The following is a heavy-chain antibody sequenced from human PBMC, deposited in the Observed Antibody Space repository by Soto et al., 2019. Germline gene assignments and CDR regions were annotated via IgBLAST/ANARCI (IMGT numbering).Heavy chain of an antibody. CDR3: ARRPPRVAVAGMVEI. D-gene: IGHD6-19*01. Sequence: SETLSLTCTVSGGSISSSSYYWGWIRQPPGKGLEWIGSIYYSGSTYYNPSLKSRVTISVDTSKNQFSLKLSSVTAADTAVYYCARRPPRVAVAGMVEIWGQGTLVTVSS. J-gene: IGHJ4*02. CDR1: GGSISSSSYY. V-gene: IGHV4-39*01. CDR2: IYYSGST.